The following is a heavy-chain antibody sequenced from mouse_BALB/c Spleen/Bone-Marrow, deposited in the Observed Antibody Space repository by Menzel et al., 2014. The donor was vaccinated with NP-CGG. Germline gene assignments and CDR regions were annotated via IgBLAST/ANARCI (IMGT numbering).Heavy chain of an antibody. D-gene: IGHD4-1*01. CDR2: IHPNSGNT. J-gene: IGHJ3*01. V-gene: IGHV1S130*01. CDR3: ARYWSGFSY. Sequence: LVESGPVLVRPGASVKLSCKASGYTFTSSWMHWAKQRPGQGLEWIGEIHPNSGNTNYNEKFKGKATLTVDTSSSTAYVDLSSLTSEDSAVYYCARYWSGFSYWGQGTLVTVSA. CDR1: GYTFTSSW.